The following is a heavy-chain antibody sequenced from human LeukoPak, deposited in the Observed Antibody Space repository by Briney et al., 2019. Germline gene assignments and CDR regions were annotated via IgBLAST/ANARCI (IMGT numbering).Heavy chain of an antibody. J-gene: IGHJ3*01. CDR1: GXKFSTYW. CDR2: IYPDDSDT. V-gene: IGHV5-51*01. D-gene: IGHD3-22*01. CDR3: ARPNITSYYDSRGYDGFDV. Sequence: PGESLKISFKGSGXKFSTYWIAWVRQMPGKGLEWMGIIYPDDSDTRYNPSFQGQVTISADKSVSTAYLQWSSLRASDTAMYYCARPNITSYYDSRGYDGFDVWGQGTMVAVSS.